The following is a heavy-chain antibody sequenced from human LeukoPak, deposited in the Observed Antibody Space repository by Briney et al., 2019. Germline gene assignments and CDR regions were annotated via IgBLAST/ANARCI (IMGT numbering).Heavy chain of an antibody. CDR2: INPNSGGT. CDR1: GYTFTGYY. Sequence: ASVKVSCKASGYTFTGYYMHWVRQAPGQGLEWMGWINPNSGGTNYAQKFQGRVTMTRDTSISTAYMELSRPRSDDTAVYYCARPSEYSSSGAFDIWGQGTMVTVSS. J-gene: IGHJ3*02. V-gene: IGHV1-2*02. D-gene: IGHD6-6*01. CDR3: ARPSEYSSSGAFDI.